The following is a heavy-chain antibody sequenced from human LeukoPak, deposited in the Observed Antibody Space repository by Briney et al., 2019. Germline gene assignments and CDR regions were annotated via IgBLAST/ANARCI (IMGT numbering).Heavy chain of an antibody. J-gene: IGHJ4*02. Sequence: PGGSLRLSCVASEFTFSSYAMNWVRQAPGKGLEWVSTISGSGGRTYYADSVKGRFTISRDNSKNTLYLQMNSLRVEDTAVYYCAKDFTPTAASDYGDYFDYWGQGTLVTVSS. V-gene: IGHV3-23*01. CDR1: EFTFSSYA. D-gene: IGHD4-17*01. CDR2: ISGSGGRT. CDR3: AKDFTPTAASDYGDYFDY.